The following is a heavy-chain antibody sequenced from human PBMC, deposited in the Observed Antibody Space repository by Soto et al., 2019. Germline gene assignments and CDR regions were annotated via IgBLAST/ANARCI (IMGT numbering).Heavy chain of an antibody. CDR3: ARVNSGSYYEVLDI. Sequence: QVQLQESGPGLVKPSGTLSLTCTVSGGSISSSNWWSWVRQPPGKGLEWIGEIYHSGSTNYNPSLESRVTISVDKAKSQFSLKLSSVTAADTAVYYCARVNSGSYYEVLDIWGQGKRVTVSS. CDR1: GGSISSSNW. CDR2: IYHSGST. D-gene: IGHD1-26*01. J-gene: IGHJ3*02. V-gene: IGHV4-4*02.